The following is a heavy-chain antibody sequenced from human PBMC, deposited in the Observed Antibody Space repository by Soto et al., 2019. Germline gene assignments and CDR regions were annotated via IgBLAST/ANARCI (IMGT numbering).Heavy chain of an antibody. J-gene: IGHJ1*01. CDR3: ARHGYNSGSYSEYFQH. Sequence: QLQLQESGPGLVKPSETLSLTCTVSGGSISSSTYFWGWIRQPPGKGLEWIGSIDYSGTTYYNTSLSTRAHTSXXTXKXXFNLKLSFLTAADTAVYFCARHGYNSGSYSEYFQHWGQGTLVTVSS. CDR1: GGSISSSTYF. D-gene: IGHD1-26*01. CDR2: IDYSGTT. V-gene: IGHV4-39*01.